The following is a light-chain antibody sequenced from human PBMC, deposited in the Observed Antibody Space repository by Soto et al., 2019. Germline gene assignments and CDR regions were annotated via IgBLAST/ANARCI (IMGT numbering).Light chain of an antibody. CDR3: QQYGSSGT. J-gene: IGKJ1*01. V-gene: IGKV3-20*01. Sequence: EIVLTQSPGTLSLSPGERATLSCRASQSVSNNYLAWYQQKPGQAPRLLIYGASKRATGPSDRFSGSASGTAFTITIVRLETDVFAVYYCQQYGSSGTFGKGTNVEI. CDR1: QSVSNNY. CDR2: GAS.